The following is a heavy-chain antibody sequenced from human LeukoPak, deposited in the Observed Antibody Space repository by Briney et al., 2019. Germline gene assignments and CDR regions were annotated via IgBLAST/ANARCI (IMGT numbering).Heavy chain of an antibody. CDR1: GYTFTSYG. J-gene: IGHJ4*02. V-gene: IGHV1-18*01. D-gene: IGHD6-13*01. Sequence: ASVKVSCKASGYTFTSYGMSWVRQAPGQGLEWRGWSSAYNGNTNYAQKLQGRVTMTTDTSTSTAYMELRSLRSDDTAVYYCARHGVGAAAGSALDYWGQGTLVTVSS. CDR2: SSAYNGNT. CDR3: ARHGVGAAAGSALDY.